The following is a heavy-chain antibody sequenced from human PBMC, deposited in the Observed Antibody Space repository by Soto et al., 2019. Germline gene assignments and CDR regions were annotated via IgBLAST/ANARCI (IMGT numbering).Heavy chain of an antibody. CDR3: ASPGSGSYYIGY. Sequence: SETLSLTCTVSSGSISSSSYYWGWIRQPPGKGLEWIGSIYYSGSTYYNPSLKSRVTISVDTSKNQFSLKLSSVTAADTAVYYCASPGSGSYYIGYWGQGTLVTVSS. CDR1: SGSISSSSYY. J-gene: IGHJ4*02. D-gene: IGHD3-10*01. CDR2: IYYSGST. V-gene: IGHV4-39*01.